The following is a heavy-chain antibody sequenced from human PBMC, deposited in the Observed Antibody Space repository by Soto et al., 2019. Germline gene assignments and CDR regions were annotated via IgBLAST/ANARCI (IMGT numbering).Heavy chain of an antibody. J-gene: IGHJ3*02. D-gene: IGHD7-27*01. Sequence: GGSLRLSCEASGFTFNNYALNWVRQARGKGLEWVSSISGTGGSTFYAGSAKGRFTISRDNSKNTLFLQMTSLRAEDTAVYYCGKGNSKWGTGDAFDIWGQGTMVTVSS. V-gene: IGHV3-23*01. CDR2: ISGTGGST. CDR3: GKGNSKWGTGDAFDI. CDR1: GFTFNNYA.